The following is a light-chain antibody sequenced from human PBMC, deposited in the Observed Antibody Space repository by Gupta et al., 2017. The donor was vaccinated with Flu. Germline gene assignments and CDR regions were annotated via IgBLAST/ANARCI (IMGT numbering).Light chain of an antibody. J-gene: IGKJ2*01. V-gene: IGKV1-33*01. CDR3: RQYDSRPPYT. CDR2: EDS. CDR1: QEIINY. Sequence: DRLTITCRASQEIINYINCYQQKTGKAADLLIREDSYLQTGVTSRFSGTGSGREFTFTISSRQEEDFSTYYCRQYDSRPPYTFGRGT.